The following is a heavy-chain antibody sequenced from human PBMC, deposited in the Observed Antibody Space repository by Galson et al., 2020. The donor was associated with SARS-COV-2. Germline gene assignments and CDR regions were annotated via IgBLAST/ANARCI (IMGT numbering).Heavy chain of an antibody. CDR1: GFTFSKYG. Sequence: GESLKISCAASGFTFSKYGMHWVRQAPGKGLAWVAFGWYDGSNEQYADDVKGRFTISRDNSENTMSLQMNSLRAEDTAVYYCARDWDYGSGTYGFDYWGQGTLVTVSS. CDR2: GWYDGSNE. V-gene: IGHV3-33*01. J-gene: IGHJ4*02. D-gene: IGHD3-10*01. CDR3: ARDWDYGSGTYGFDY.